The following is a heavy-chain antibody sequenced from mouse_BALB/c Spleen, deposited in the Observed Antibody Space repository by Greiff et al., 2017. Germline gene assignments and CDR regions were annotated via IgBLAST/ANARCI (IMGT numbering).Heavy chain of an antibody. Sequence: EVQVVESGGGLVQPGGSRKLSCAASGFTFSSFGMHWVRQAPEKGLEWVAYISSGSSTIYYADTVKGRFTISRDNPKNTLFLQMTSLRSEDTAMYYCARGVYDGYSLFAYWGQGTLVTVSA. CDR3: ARGVYDGYSLFAY. J-gene: IGHJ3*01. D-gene: IGHD2-3*01. V-gene: IGHV5-17*02. CDR2: ISSGSSTI. CDR1: GFTFSSFG.